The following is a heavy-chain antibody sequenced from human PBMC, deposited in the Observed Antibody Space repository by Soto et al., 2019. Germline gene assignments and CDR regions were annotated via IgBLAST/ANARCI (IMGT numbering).Heavy chain of an antibody. J-gene: IGHJ4*02. Sequence: QVQLVESGGGVVQPGRSLRLSCAASGFTFSSDAMHWVRQALGKGLEWVAVISYDGSKKYYADSVKGRFTISRDNSKNALYLQKNSLRAEDKGVYYCAGAYAAITPGDYWGQGTLVTVSS. D-gene: IGHD1-20*01. V-gene: IGHV3-30-3*01. CDR3: AGAYAAITPGDY. CDR2: ISYDGSKK. CDR1: GFTFSSDA.